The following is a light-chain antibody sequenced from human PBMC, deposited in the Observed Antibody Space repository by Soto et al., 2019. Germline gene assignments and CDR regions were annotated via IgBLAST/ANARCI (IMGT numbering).Light chain of an antibody. J-gene: IGLJ2*01. CDR2: EVS. V-gene: IGLV2-14*01. CDR1: SSDVGRYNY. Sequence: QSALTQPVSVSGSPGQSITISCTGTSSDVGRYNYVSWYQQYPGKAPKLMIYEVSNRPSGVSNRFSGSKSGNTASLTISGLQAEDEADYYCSSYTSSSTLFGGGTKVTVL. CDR3: SSYTSSSTL.